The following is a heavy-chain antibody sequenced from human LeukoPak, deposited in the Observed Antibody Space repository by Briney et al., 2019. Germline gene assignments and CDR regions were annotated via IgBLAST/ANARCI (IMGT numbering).Heavy chain of an antibody. CDR1: GYSISSGYY. D-gene: IGHD3-10*01. Sequence: PSETLSLTCAVSGYSISSGYYWGWIRQPPGKGLEWIGSIYHSGSTNYNPSLKSRVTISVDTSKNQFSLKLSSVTAADTAVYYCASPAMVRGVPGPYGAFDIWGQGTMVTVSS. CDR2: IYHSGST. J-gene: IGHJ3*02. CDR3: ASPAMVRGVPGPYGAFDI. V-gene: IGHV4-38-2*01.